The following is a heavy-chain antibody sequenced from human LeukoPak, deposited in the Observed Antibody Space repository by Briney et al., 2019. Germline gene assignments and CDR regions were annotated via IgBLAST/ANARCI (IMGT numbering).Heavy chain of an antibody. CDR2: ISYDGSNK. CDR1: GFTFSSYA. V-gene: IGHV3-30-3*01. CDR3: ARDTGPREAHFDY. J-gene: IGHJ4*02. D-gene: IGHD1-1*01. Sequence: GRSLRLSCAASGFTFSSYAMHWVRQAPGKGLEWVAVISYDGSNKYYADSVKGRFTISRDNSKNTLYLQMNSLRSEDTAVYYCARDTGPREAHFDYWGQGTLVTVSS.